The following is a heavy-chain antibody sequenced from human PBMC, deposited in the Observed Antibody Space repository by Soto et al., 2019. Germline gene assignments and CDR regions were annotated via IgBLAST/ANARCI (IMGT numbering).Heavy chain of an antibody. Sequence: SETLSLTCTVSGGSISSYYWSWIRQPPGKCLEWIGYIYYSGSTYYNPSLKSRVTISVDTSKNQFSLKLSSVTAADTAVYYCARATYYDFWSGAPFDPWGQGTLVTVSS. V-gene: IGHV4-30-4*08. CDR2: IYYSGST. D-gene: IGHD3-3*01. J-gene: IGHJ5*02. CDR1: GGSISSYY. CDR3: ARATYYDFWSGAPFDP.